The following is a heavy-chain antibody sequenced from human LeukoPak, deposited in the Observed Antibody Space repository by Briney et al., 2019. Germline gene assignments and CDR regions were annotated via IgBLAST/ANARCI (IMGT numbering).Heavy chain of an antibody. CDR3: ARDPWGYYYDSSGYYSYWFDP. D-gene: IGHD3-22*01. J-gene: IGHJ5*02. CDR1: GFTFSSYA. CDR2: ISDNGETT. Sequence: GGSLRLSCAASGFTFSSYAMTWVRQAPGKGLEWISVISDNGETTYYAGSVQGRFTISRDNSKNTLYLQLNSLRDEDTAVYYCARDPWGYYYDSSGYYSYWFDPWGQGTLVTVSS. V-gene: IGHV3-23*01.